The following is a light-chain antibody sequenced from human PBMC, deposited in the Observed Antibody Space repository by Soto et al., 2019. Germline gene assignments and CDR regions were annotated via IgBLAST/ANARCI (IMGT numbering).Light chain of an antibody. J-gene: IGKJ4*01. V-gene: IGKV1-17*01. CDR1: QGIRND. CDR2: AAS. CDR3: LQHNSYPLT. Sequence: DIQMTQSPSSLSASVGDRVTITCRASQGIRNDVGGYQQKPGKAPKRLIDAASSLQSGVRSRFRGRRSSPEFTLTTSSLQPEDFATYFCLQHNSYPLTFGGGTKVDIK.